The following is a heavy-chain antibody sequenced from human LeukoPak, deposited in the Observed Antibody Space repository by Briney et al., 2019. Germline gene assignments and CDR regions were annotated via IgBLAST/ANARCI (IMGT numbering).Heavy chain of an antibody. V-gene: IGHV3-23*01. CDR2: ISRNGGEI. D-gene: IGHD4/OR15-4a*01. CDR1: GFTFNNYW. Sequence: GGSLRLSCAASGFTFNNYWMHWVRQAPGKGLEWVSSISRNGGEIYYADSVKGRFTISRDNSKNTVYLQMSALRAEDTALYYCAKDLRPMTISYFDNWGQGTLVTVSS. J-gene: IGHJ4*02. CDR3: AKDLRPMTISYFDN.